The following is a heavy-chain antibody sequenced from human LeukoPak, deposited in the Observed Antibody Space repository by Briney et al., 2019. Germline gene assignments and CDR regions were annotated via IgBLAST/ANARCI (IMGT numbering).Heavy chain of an antibody. V-gene: IGHV3-21*01. Sequence: GGSLRLSCVASGFTFSSYTVNWVRQAPGKGLGWVSSISSSSSSIYYADSVKGRFTISRDNAKNSLFLQMNSLRVEDTAVYYCARDSRYYDSSGPTWGQGTLVTVSS. J-gene: IGHJ1*01. CDR2: ISSSSSSI. CDR1: GFTFSSYT. CDR3: ARDSRYYDSSGPT. D-gene: IGHD3-22*01.